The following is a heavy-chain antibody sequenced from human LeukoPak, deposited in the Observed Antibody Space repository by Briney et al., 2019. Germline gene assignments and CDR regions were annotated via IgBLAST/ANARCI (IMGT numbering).Heavy chain of an antibody. CDR1: GGSLTDYF. J-gene: IGHJ4*02. Sequence: SETLSLTCSVSGGSLTDYFWSWIRQPPGKAMEWIGYIYYTGSANYNPSLKSRVTISVDTSKKQFSLKLSSVTAADTAVYYCAGYYDILTGLDYWGQGTLVTVSS. V-gene: IGHV4-59*08. CDR3: AGYYDILTGLDY. D-gene: IGHD3-9*01. CDR2: IYYTGSA.